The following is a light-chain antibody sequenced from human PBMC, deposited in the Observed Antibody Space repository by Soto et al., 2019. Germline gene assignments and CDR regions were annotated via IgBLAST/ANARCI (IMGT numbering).Light chain of an antibody. J-gene: IGLJ1*01. CDR2: DVS. CDR3: SSYTSSSTLYV. V-gene: IGLV2-14*01. Sequence: QSALTQPASLSGSPGQSITISCTGTSSDVGGYNYVSCYQQHPGKAPKLMIYDVSNRPSGVSNRFSCSKSGNTASLTISGLQAEDEADYYCSSYTSSSTLYVFGTGTKVTVL. CDR1: SSDVGGYNY.